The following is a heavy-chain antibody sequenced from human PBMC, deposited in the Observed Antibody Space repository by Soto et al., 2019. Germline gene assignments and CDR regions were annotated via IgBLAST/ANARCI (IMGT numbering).Heavy chain of an antibody. Sequence: SETLSLPCPVSGGSISSYYWSWIRQPPGKGLEWIGYIYYSGSTNYNPTIKSRVTISVDTSKNQFSLKMSTVTAADTAVYYCARENSGSYYIGEAFDYWGQGTLVTVSS. J-gene: IGHJ4*02. V-gene: IGHV4-59*01. CDR2: IYYSGST. D-gene: IGHD1-26*01. CDR1: GGSISSYY. CDR3: ARENSGSYYIGEAFDY.